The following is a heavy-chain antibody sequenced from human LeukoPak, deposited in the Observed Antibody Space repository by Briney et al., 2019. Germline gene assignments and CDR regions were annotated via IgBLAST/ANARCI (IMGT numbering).Heavy chain of an antibody. CDR1: GFTFSDYH. D-gene: IGHD2/OR15-2a*01. V-gene: IGHV3-23*01. CDR2: ISGSGGDS. Sequence: PGGSLRLSCAASGFTFSDYHMDWVRQAPGRGLESISSISGSGGDSYYADSVKGRFTISRDNSQNTLYLQMNSLRADDTAVYYCARIMSLTTPYWYGLDVWGRGTTVTVSS. J-gene: IGHJ6*02. CDR3: ARIMSLTTPYWYGLDV.